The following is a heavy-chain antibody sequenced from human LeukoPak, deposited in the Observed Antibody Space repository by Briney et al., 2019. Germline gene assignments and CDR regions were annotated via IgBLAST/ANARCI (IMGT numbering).Heavy chain of an antibody. CDR1: GFTVTSNY. V-gene: IGHV3-66*01. Sequence: GGPLRLSCAASGFTVTSNYMSWVRQAPGKGLEWVSIIYSGGGAYFADSVKGRFTISRDNSRNTLFLQMNSLRAEDTAMYYCARVFPPNWFDPWGQGTLVTVSS. J-gene: IGHJ5*02. CDR2: IYSGGGA. CDR3: ARVFPPNWFDP. D-gene: IGHD3-10*02.